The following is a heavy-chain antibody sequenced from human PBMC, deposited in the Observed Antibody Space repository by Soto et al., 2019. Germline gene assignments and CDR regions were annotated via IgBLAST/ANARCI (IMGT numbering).Heavy chain of an antibody. V-gene: IGHV3-49*03. CDR3: TLDFDWLLSSSHYGGT. Sequence: GGSLRLSCTASGFTFGDYAMSWFRQAPGKGLEWVGFIRSKAYGGTTEYAASVKGRFTISRDDSKSIAYLQMNSLKTEDTAVYYCTLDFDWLLSSSHYGGTWGQGTLVTVSS. CDR2: IRSKAYGGTT. D-gene: IGHD3-9*01. J-gene: IGHJ5*02. CDR1: GFTFGDYA.